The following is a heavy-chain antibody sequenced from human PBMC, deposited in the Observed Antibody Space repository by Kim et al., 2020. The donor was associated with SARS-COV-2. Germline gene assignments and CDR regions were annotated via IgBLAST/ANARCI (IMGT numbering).Heavy chain of an antibody. D-gene: IGHD3-10*01. CDR1: GFTFSTYN. CDR2: ISSSSSTI. V-gene: IGHV3-48*04. CDR3: AREGFGEFGDG. J-gene: IGHJ1*01. Sequence: GGSLRLSCAASGFTFSTYNMNWVRQAPGKGLEWVSYISSSSSTIYYADSVKGRFTISRDNAKNSLFLLMNSLRAEDTAVYYCAREGFGEFGDGWGQGTLGTVSS.